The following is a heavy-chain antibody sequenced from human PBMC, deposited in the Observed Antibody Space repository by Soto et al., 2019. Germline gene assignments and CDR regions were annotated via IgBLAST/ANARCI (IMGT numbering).Heavy chain of an antibody. D-gene: IGHD2-15*01. Sequence: ASVKVSCKASGYTFTSYAMHWVRQAPGQRLEWMGWINAGNGNTKYSQKFQGRVTITMATSASTAYMELSRLRSEDTALYYCVRAYCSGGSGPTRLDYGDSHFDYWGQGTLVTVSS. J-gene: IGHJ4*02. CDR3: VRAYCSGGSGPTRLDYGDSHFDY. V-gene: IGHV1-3*01. CDR1: GYTFTSYA. CDR2: INAGNGNT.